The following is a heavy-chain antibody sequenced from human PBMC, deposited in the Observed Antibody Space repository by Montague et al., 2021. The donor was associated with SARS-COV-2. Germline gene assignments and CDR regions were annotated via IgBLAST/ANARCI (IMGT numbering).Heavy chain of an antibody. V-gene: IGHV4-34*01. J-gene: IGHJ4*02. CDR3: ARVKRGYYYGLGVSAHFDY. D-gene: IGHD3-10*01. CDR2: SIIVEAP. CDR1: VGPSVVTT. Sequence: SETLSLPALSMVGPSVVTTGAGSASPQGRGWSGLGKSIIVEAPTTTRPLKSRVIISVDTSKNQFSLKLSSVTAADTAVYYCARVKRGYYYGLGVSAHFDYWGQGTLVTVSS.